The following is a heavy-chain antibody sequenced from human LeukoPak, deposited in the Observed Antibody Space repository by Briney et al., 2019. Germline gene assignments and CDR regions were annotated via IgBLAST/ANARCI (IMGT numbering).Heavy chain of an antibody. CDR3: AKDLRYYYDSSGPFDY. Sequence: GGSLRLSCAASGFTFRSYGMSWVRQAPGKGLEWVSSISGSGGSTYFADSVKGRFTISRDNSKNTLYLQMNSLRAEDTAVYYCAKDLRYYYDSSGPFDYWGQGTLVTVSS. CDR1: GFTFRSYG. CDR2: ISGSGGST. D-gene: IGHD3-22*01. V-gene: IGHV3-23*01. J-gene: IGHJ4*02.